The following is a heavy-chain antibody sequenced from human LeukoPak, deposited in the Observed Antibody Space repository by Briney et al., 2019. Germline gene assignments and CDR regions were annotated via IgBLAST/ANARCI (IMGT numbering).Heavy chain of an antibody. CDR1: GYSFPSYY. CDR2: INPSGGST. J-gene: IGHJ3*02. D-gene: IGHD1-14*01. V-gene: IGHV1-46*01. Sequence: ASVRISCKASGYSFPSYYMHWVRQAPGQGLEWMGIINPSGGSTSYAQKFQGRVTMTRDTSTSTVYMELSSLRSEDTAVYYCARAFTVTGGAFDIWGQGTMVTVSS. CDR3: ARAFTVTGGAFDI.